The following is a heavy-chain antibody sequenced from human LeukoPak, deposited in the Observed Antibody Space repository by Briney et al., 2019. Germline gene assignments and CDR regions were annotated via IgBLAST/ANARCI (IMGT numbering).Heavy chain of an antibody. D-gene: IGHD3-22*01. CDR2: IRSKAYGGTT. Sequence: PGGSLRLSCTASGFTFGDYAMSWFRQAPGKGLEWVGFIRSKAYGGTTEYAASVKGRFTISRDDSKSIAYLQMNSLKTEDTAVYYCTRTMIVVVRGYYFDYWGQGTLVTVSS. V-gene: IGHV3-49*03. J-gene: IGHJ4*02. CDR3: TRTMIVVVRGYYFDY. CDR1: GFTFGDYA.